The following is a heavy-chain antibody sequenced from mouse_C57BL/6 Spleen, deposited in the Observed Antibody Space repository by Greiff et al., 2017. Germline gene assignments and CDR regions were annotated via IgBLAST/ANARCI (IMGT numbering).Heavy chain of an antibody. CDR1: GYAFSSSW. D-gene: IGHD1-1*01. J-gene: IGHJ4*01. Sequence: QVQLQQSGPELVKPGASVKISCKASGYAFSSSWMNWVKQRPGKGLEWIGRIYPGDGDTNYNGKFKGTATLTADKSSSTAYMQLRSLTSEDSAVYFCARDYGSSYLGAMDYWGQGTSVTVSS. CDR2: IYPGDGDT. CDR3: ARDYGSSYLGAMDY. V-gene: IGHV1-82*01.